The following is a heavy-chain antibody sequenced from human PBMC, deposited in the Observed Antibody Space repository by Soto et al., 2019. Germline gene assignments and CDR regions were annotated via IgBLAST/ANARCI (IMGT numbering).Heavy chain of an antibody. CDR2: ISYDGNYR. Sequence: GGSLRLSCEASGFAFSSYAMPWVRQAPGKGLEWVGVISYDGNYRYSADAVKGRFTISRDNSKITLYVQVNSLRPEDTAVYYCAKGILSATIGPYAMDVWGQGTTVTVSS. D-gene: IGHD3-16*01. CDR3: AKGILSATIGPYAMDV. V-gene: IGHV3-30*18. J-gene: IGHJ6*02. CDR1: GFAFSSYA.